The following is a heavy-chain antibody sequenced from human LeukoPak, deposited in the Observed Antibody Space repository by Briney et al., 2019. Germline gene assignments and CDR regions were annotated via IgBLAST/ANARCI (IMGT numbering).Heavy chain of an antibody. V-gene: IGHV3-21*01. CDR3: ARSRIVAADIDY. D-gene: IGHD6-13*01. CDR1: GFTFSSYS. J-gene: IGHJ4*02. CDR2: ISSSSSYI. Sequence: GGSLRLSCAASGFTFSSYSMNWVRQAPGKGLEWVSSISSSSSYIYYADSVKGRFTISRGNAKNSLYLQMNSLRAEDTAVYYCARSRIVAADIDYWGQGTLVTVSS.